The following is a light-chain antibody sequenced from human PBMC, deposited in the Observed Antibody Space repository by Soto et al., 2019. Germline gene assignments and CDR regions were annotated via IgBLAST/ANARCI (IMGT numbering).Light chain of an antibody. Sequence: EIVLTQSTATLSLSPGERATLSCRASQTISSDYLAWYQHKPGQAPSLLIYGASTRAAGISARYSGGGSGTDFTLSISRLEHGDFAVYYCQQYGGLPYKFGQGTQLEIK. CDR2: GAS. CDR3: QQYGGLPYK. V-gene: IGKV3-20*01. CDR1: QTISSDY. J-gene: IGKJ2*01.